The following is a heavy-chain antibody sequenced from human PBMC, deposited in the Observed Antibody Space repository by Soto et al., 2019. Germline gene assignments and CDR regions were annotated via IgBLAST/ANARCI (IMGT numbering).Heavy chain of an antibody. D-gene: IGHD2-2*01. V-gene: IGHV3-23*01. CDR1: GFTFSNYA. Sequence: GGSLRLSCAASGFTFSNYAMSWVRQTPGKGPEWVSHISGSGGSTHYADSVKGRFTISRDNYKNTLYLQMNSLRVEDTAIYYCTKESYCSSTRCWGDNWFDPWGQGTLVTVSS. J-gene: IGHJ5*02. CDR2: ISGSGGST. CDR3: TKESYCSSTRCWGDNWFDP.